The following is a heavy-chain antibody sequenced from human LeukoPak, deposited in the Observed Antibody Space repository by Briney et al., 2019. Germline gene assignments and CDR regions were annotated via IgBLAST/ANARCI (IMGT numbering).Heavy chain of an antibody. CDR1: GASISSGGYF. CDR2: ISYSGSP. Sequence: SETLSLTCTVSGASISSGGYFWTWIRQHPGTGLEWIGYISYSGSPYYSPSLESRVTISADTSQNQFSLKLNPVTAADTAIYYCARLFCSGASCSRGRGFDYWGQGTLVTVSS. V-gene: IGHV4-31*03. J-gene: IGHJ4*02. CDR3: ARLFCSGASCSRGRGFDY. D-gene: IGHD2-15*01.